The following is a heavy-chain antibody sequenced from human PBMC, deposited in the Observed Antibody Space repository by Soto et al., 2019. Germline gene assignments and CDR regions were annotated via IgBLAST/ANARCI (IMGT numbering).Heavy chain of an antibody. V-gene: IGHV1-69*13. J-gene: IGHJ4*02. D-gene: IGHD6-13*01. CDR2: TIPIFGTA. CDR1: GGTFSSYA. CDR3: ARDPLAAAGTPNFDY. Sequence: ASVKVSCKASGGTFSSYAISWVRQAPGQGLEWMGGTIPIFGTANYAQKFQGRVTITADESTSTAYMELSSLRAEDTAVYYCARDPLAAAGTPNFDYWGQGTLVTVSS.